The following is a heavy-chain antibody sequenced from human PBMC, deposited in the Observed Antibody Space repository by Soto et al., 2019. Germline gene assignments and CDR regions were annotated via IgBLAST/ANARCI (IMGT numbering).Heavy chain of an antibody. D-gene: IGHD3-16*01. CDR2: TSYDGSGK. CDR1: GFTFRSYV. Sequence: QVQLVESGGGVVQPGTSLRLSCVGSGFTFRSYVIHWVRQAPGKGLEWVARTSYDGSGKYYGDSVRGRFTISRDNSRNTVDLQMDSLRLEDTALYYCARWGTTGGLDVWGQGTLVSVSS. CDR3: ARWGTTGGLDV. J-gene: IGHJ1*01. V-gene: IGHV3-30*19.